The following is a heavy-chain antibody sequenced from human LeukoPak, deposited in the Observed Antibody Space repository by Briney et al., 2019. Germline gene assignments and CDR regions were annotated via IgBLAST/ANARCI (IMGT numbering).Heavy chain of an antibody. D-gene: IGHD3-22*01. Sequence: GGSLRLSCAASGFTFNNAWMSWVRQAPGKGLEWVGRIKSKTDGGTTDYAAPVKGRFTISRDDSKNTLYLQMNSLRAEDTAVYYCAKDGTYYYDSSGFDYWGQGTLVTVSS. J-gene: IGHJ4*02. V-gene: IGHV3-15*01. CDR1: GFTFNNAW. CDR2: IKSKTDGGTT. CDR3: AKDGTYYYDSSGFDY.